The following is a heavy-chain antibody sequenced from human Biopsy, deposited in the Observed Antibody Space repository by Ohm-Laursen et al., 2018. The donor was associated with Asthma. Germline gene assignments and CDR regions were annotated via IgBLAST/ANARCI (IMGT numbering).Heavy chain of an antibody. Sequence: SQTLSLTCTVSGGSISSGGYYWTWIRQHPGKGLEWIGFIYYSGSTYYNPSLKSRVSISIDTSKNQFSLKLSSVTAADTAVYYCARAQDYYDSRGYYGSFDYWGQGTLVTVSS. J-gene: IGHJ4*02. CDR3: ARAQDYYDSRGYYGSFDY. CDR1: GGSISSGGYY. V-gene: IGHV4-31*03. D-gene: IGHD3-22*01. CDR2: IYYSGST.